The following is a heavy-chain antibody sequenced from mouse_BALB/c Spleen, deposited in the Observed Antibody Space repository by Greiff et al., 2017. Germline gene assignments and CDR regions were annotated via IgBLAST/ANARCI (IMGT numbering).Heavy chain of an antibody. J-gene: IGHJ4*01. CDR2: ISNGGGST. D-gene: IGHD1-2*01. CDR3: ARDFITTATPNAMDY. Sequence: DVKLVESGGGLVQPGGSLKLSCAASGFTFSSYTMSWVRQTPEKRLEWVAYISNGGGSTYYPDTVKGRFTISRDNAKNTLYLQMSSLKSEDTAMYYCARDFITTATPNAMDYWGQGTSVTVSS. CDR1: GFTFSSYT. V-gene: IGHV5-12-2*01.